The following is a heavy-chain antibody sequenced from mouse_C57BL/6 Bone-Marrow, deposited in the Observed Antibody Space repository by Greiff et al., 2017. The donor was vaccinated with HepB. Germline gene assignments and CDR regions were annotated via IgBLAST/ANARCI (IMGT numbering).Heavy chain of an antibody. D-gene: IGHD2-4*01. CDR2: IRNKANNHAT. CDR3: TRYDYDGFDY. Sequence: EVQLVESGGGLVQPGGSMKLSCAASGFTFSDAWMDWVRQSPEKGLEWVAEIRNKANNHATYYAESVKGMFTISRDDSKSSVYLQMNSLRAEDTGIYYCTRYDYDGFDYWGQGTTLTVSS. V-gene: IGHV6-6*01. CDR1: GFTFSDAW. J-gene: IGHJ2*01.